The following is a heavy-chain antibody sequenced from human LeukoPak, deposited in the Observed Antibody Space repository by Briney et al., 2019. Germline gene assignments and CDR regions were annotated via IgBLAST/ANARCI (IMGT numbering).Heavy chain of an antibody. Sequence: ASLKVSCKASGYTFSNYGISWVRQAPGQGLEWLGWVSAYNGNTNYAQKLQGRVTMTTDTSTGIAYMELKSLRSDDTAVYYCARAGGVSFVARWFDPWGQGGLVTVSS. D-gene: IGHD3-16*01. CDR1: GYTFSNYG. CDR3: ARAGGVSFVARWFDP. J-gene: IGHJ5*02. V-gene: IGHV1-18*01. CDR2: VSAYNGNT.